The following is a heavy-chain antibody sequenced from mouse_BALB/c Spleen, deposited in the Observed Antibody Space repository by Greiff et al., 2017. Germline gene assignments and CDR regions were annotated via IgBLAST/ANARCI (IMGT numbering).Heavy chain of an antibody. J-gene: IGHJ2*01. CDR1: GFTFSSYA. CDR2: ISSGGSYT. V-gene: IGHV5-9-4*01. CDR3: ARDRDYGYFDY. D-gene: IGHD1-1*02. Sequence: DVMLVESGGGLVKPGGSLKLSCAASGFTFSSYAMSWVRQSPEKRLEWVAEISSGGSYTYYPDTVTGRFTISRDNAKNTLYLEMSSLRSEDTAMYYCARDRDYGYFDYWGQGTTLTVSS.